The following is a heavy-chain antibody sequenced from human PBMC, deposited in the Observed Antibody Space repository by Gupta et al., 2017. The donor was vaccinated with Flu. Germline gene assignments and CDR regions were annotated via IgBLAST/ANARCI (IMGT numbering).Heavy chain of an antibody. Sequence: EVQLVESGGGLVQPGGSLRLSCSASGFTFSTYWMHWVSQAPGKGLVWVSRIKSDESSASYADSVKGRFTISRDNAKNTLYLQMNSLRAEHTAVYYCARDGAGDCSGGSCYSWFDPWGQGTLVTVSS. CDR1: GFTFSTYW. CDR2: IKSDESSA. V-gene: IGHV3-74*01. CDR3: ARDGAGDCSGGSCYSWFDP. J-gene: IGHJ5*02. D-gene: IGHD2-15*01.